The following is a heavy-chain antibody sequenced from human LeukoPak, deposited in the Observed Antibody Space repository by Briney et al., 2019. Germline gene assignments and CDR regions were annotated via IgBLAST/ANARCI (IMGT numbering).Heavy chain of an antibody. CDR2: INGDNGNT. D-gene: IGHD3-9*01. CDR3: ARAPYDILTGYSLNWFDP. V-gene: IGHV1-3*01. CDR1: GGTFSSYA. Sequence: ASVKVSCKASGGTFSSYAISWVRQAPGQRLEWMGWINGDNGNTKYSQKFQGRVTITRDTSAYTAYMELRGLSSADTAVYFCARAPYDILTGYSLNWFDPWGQGTLVTVSS. J-gene: IGHJ5*02.